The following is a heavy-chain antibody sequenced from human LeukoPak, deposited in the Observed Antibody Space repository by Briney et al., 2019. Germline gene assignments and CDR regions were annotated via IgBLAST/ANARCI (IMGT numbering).Heavy chain of an antibody. J-gene: IGHJ4*03. V-gene: IGHV3-48*04. CDR3: ARDRSGGYFDY. D-gene: IGHD3-10*01. CDR2: ISSSGSTI. CDR1: GFTFSSYG. Sequence: GGSLRLSCAASGFTFSSYGMNWVRQAPGKGLEWVSYISSSGSTIYYADSVKGRFTISRDNAKNSLYLQMNSLRADDTAVYYCARDRSGGYFDYWGQGTLVTVSS.